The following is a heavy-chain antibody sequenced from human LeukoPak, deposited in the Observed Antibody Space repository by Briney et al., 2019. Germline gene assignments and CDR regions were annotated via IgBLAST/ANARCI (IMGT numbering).Heavy chain of an antibody. Sequence: GGSLRLSCAASGFTFSSYWMHWVRQAPGKGLVWVSRINSDGSSTSYADSVKGRFTISRDNAKNTLYLQMNSLRAEDTAVYYCASYDRTIDAFDIWGQGTMVTVSS. CDR3: ASYDRTIDAFDI. CDR2: INSDGSST. CDR1: GFTFSSYW. J-gene: IGHJ3*02. D-gene: IGHD3-22*01. V-gene: IGHV3-74*01.